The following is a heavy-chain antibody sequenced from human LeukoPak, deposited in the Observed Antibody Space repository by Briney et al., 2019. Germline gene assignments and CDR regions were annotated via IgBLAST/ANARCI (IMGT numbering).Heavy chain of an antibody. CDR2: TRNKVYSYTT. D-gene: IGHD3-16*02. CDR3: TTRIMITFGGVIVEDAFDI. J-gene: IGHJ3*02. V-gene: IGHV3-72*01. CDR1: GFTFSDYY. Sequence: GGSLRLSCAASGFTFSDYYMDWVRQAPGKGLEWVGRTRNKVYSYTTEYAASVKGRFTISRDDSKNSLYLQMNSLKTEDTAVYYCTTRIMITFGGVIVEDAFDIWGQGTMVTVSS.